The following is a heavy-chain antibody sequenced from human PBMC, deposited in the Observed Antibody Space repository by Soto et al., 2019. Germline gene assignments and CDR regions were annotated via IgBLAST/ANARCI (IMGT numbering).Heavy chain of an antibody. D-gene: IGHD6-13*01. CDR2: IDPSDSYT. CDR1: GYSFTSYW. J-gene: IGHJ6*02. V-gene: IGHV5-10-1*01. CDR3: ARTSAAGKYYYGMDV. Sequence: PGESLKISCKGSGYSFTSYWINWVRQMPGKGLEWMGRIDPSDSYTNYSPSFQGHVTISADKSISTAYLQWSSLKASDTAMYYCARTSAAGKYYYGMDVWGQGTTVTV.